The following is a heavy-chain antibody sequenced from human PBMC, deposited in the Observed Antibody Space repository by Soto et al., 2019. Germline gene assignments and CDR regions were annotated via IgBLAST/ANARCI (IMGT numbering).Heavy chain of an antibody. J-gene: IGHJ6*02. CDR2: IVVGSGNT. CDR3: AAEATYYDFWSGYYDMAV. CDR1: GFTFTSSA. V-gene: IGHV1-58*01. Sequence: GASVKVSCKASGFTFTSSAVQWVRQARGQRLEWIGWIVVGSGNTNYAQKFQERVTITRDMSTSTAYMELSSLRSEDTAVYYCAAEATYYDFWSGYYDMAVWGQGTTVTVSS. D-gene: IGHD3-3*01.